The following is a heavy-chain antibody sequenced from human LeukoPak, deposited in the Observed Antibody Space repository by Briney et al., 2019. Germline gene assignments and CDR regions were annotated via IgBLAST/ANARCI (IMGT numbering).Heavy chain of an antibody. CDR1: GFTFSSYE. Sequence: GGSLRLPCAASGFTFSSYEMNWVRQAPGKGLEWVSYISSSGSTIYYADSVKGRFTISRDNAKNSLYLQMNSLRAEDTAVYYCARDHYDSSGPNFLYFDYWGRGTLVTVSS. V-gene: IGHV3-48*03. D-gene: IGHD3-22*01. J-gene: IGHJ4*02. CDR3: ARDHYDSSGPNFLYFDY. CDR2: ISSSGSTI.